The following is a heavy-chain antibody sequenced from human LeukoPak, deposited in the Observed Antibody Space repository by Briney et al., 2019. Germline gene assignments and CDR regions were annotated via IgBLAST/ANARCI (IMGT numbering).Heavy chain of an antibody. V-gene: IGHV1-69*04. J-gene: IGHJ4*02. Sequence: SVKVSCKASGGTFSSYAISWVRQAPGQGLEWMGRIIPILGIANYAQKFQGRVTITADKSTSTAYMELSSLRSEDTAVYYCARDGRLRYFDTSPPDYWGQGTLVTVSS. CDR1: GGTFSSYA. CDR2: IIPILGIA. CDR3: ARDGRLRYFDTSPPDY. D-gene: IGHD3-9*01.